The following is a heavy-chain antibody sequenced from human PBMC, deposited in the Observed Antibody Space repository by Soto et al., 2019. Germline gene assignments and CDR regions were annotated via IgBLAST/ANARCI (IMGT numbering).Heavy chain of an antibody. D-gene: IGHD2-2*01. J-gene: IGHJ6*02. Sequence: QVQLVESGGGVVQPGRSLRLSCAASGFTFSSYGMHWVRHAPGKGLEWVALISYDGSNKYYAESVKGRFTISRDNSKNTLYMQMNSLRAADTAVYSCAKVSGPAAIAYYYYGMDVWGQGPTVTFSS. CDR3: AKVSGPAAIAYYYYGMDV. CDR1: GFTFSSYG. V-gene: IGHV3-30*18. CDR2: ISYDGSNK.